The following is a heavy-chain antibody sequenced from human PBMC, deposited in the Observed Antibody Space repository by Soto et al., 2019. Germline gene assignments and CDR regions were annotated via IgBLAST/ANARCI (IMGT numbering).Heavy chain of an antibody. Sequence: EVQLVESGGGLVQPGGSLRLSCAASGFTFSSYAMHWVRQAPGKGLEYVSAISSNGGSTYYANSVKGRFTISRDNSKNTLYLQMGSLRAEDMAVYYCVREGLGSYYYYMDVWGKGTTVTVSS. J-gene: IGHJ6*03. D-gene: IGHD3-16*01. CDR1: GFTFSSYA. V-gene: IGHV3-64*01. CDR2: ISSNGGST. CDR3: VREGLGSYYYYMDV.